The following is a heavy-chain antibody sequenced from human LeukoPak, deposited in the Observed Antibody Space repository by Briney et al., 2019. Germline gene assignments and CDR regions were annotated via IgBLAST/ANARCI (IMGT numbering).Heavy chain of an antibody. D-gene: IGHD1-26*01. CDR3: AREWRSGSGSYYYYYGMDV. V-gene: IGHV4-59*01. J-gene: IGHJ6*02. CDR1: GGSISSYY. Sequence: SETLSLTCTVSGGSISSYYWSWIRQPPGKGLEWIGYIYYSGSTNYNPSLKSRVTISVDTSKNQFSLKLSFVTAADTAVYYCAREWRSGSGSYYYYYGMDVWGQGTTVTVSS. CDR2: IYYSGST.